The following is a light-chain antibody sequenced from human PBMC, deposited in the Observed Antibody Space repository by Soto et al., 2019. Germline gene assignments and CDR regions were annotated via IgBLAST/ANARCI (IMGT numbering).Light chain of an antibody. CDR1: QSVSSN. V-gene: IGKV3-15*01. CDR3: QQYNNWPPWT. Sequence: EIVMTQSPATLSVSPGERATLSCRASQSVSSNLAWYQQKPGQAPRLLIYGASTRATGIPARFSGSGSGTEFPLTLRSLQAENFSGYYCQQYNNWPPWTFGQGTKVEIK. CDR2: GAS. J-gene: IGKJ1*01.